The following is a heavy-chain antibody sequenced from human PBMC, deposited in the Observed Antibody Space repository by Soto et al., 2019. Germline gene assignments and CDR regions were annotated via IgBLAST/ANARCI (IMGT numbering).Heavy chain of an antibody. CDR1: GYTFTGYY. CDR3: ARDRADIVVVPARYGMDV. D-gene: IGHD2-2*01. Sequence: ASVKVSCKASGYTFTGYYMHWVRQAPGQGLEWMGWINPNSGGTNYAQKFQGWVTMTRDTSISTAYMELSRLRSDDTAVYYCARDRADIVVVPARYGMDVWGQGTTVTVSS. V-gene: IGHV1-2*04. CDR2: INPNSGGT. J-gene: IGHJ6*02.